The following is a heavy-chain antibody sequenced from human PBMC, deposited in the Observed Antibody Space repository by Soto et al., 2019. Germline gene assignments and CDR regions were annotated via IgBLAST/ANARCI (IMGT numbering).Heavy chain of an antibody. V-gene: IGHV4-39*01. CDR3: AIQDKGMDRYLDL. D-gene: IGHD2-15*01. J-gene: IGHJ2*01. CDR1: GGSISSSRDY. CDR2: IYYSGST. Sequence: QLQLQEAGPVLVKPAETLSLTCNVSGGSISSSRDYWGWIRQPPGKGLERMGCIYYSGSTYYNPSLKSRVTRSVDTSTNHSSRKLSSVTAADPAVYYWAIQDKGMDRYLDLWGRGTLVNGSS.